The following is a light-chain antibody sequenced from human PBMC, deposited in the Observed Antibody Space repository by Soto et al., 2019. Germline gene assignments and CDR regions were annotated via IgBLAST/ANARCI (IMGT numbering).Light chain of an antibody. J-gene: IGKJ4*01. CDR1: QSVLYSSNNKNY. CDR2: WAS. CDR3: QQDYTKPLT. Sequence: DIVMTQSPDSLAVSLGERATINCKSSQSVLYSSNNKNYLAWYQQKAGQPPKLLIYWASIRESGVPDRFSGSGSGTDFTLTISSLQAEDVALYYCQQDYTKPLTFGGGTRLEI. V-gene: IGKV4-1*01.